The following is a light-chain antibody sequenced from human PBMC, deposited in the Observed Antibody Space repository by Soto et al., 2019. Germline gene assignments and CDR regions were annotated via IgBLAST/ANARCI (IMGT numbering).Light chain of an antibody. J-gene: IGKJ5*01. CDR3: QQYGSAPH. V-gene: IGKV3-20*01. CDR1: QSVSSSY. CDR2: GAS. Sequence: EIVLTQSPGTLSLSPGERATLSCRASQSVSSSYLAWYQQKPGQAPRLLIYGASSRATGIPDRFSGRASGTDFPLTISSLQPEDLAVYYGQQYGSAPHFGQGTRLEIK.